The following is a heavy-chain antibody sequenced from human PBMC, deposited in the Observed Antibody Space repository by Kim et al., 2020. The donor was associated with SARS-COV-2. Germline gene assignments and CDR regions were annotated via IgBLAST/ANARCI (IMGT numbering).Heavy chain of an antibody. J-gene: IGHJ4*02. D-gene: IGHD3-10*01. Sequence: YHPTLKGRVTISVDTSKNQFSLRLGSVTAADTAVYYCARGRGGSGSYYSYWGQGTLVTVSS. CDR3: ARGRGGSGSYYSY. V-gene: IGHV4-34*01.